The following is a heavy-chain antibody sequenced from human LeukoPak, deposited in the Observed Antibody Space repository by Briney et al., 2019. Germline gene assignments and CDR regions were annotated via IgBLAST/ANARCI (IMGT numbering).Heavy chain of an antibody. CDR1: GYTFTGYY. CDR2: INPNSGGT. V-gene: IGHV1-2*06. J-gene: IGHJ4*02. D-gene: IGHD1-26*01. Sequence: ASVRVSCKASGYTFTGYYMHWVRQAPGQGLEWMGRINPNSGGTNYAQKFQGRVTVTRDTSISTAYMELSRLRSDDTAVYYCASLNSIVGASSFDYWGQGTLVTVSS. CDR3: ASLNSIVGASSFDY.